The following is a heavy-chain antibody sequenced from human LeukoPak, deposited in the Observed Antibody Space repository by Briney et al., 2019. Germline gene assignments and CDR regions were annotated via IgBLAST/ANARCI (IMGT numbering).Heavy chain of an antibody. CDR2: ISGSGGST. CDR1: GFTFSDYY. D-gene: IGHD3-10*01. CDR3: AKADYYGSGSYYN. Sequence: GGSLRLSCAASGFTFSDYYMSWIRQAPGKGLEWVSAISGSGGSTYYADSVKGRFTISRDNSKNTLYLQMNSLRAEDTAVYYCAKADYYGSGSYYNWGQGTLVTVSS. V-gene: IGHV3-23*01. J-gene: IGHJ4*02.